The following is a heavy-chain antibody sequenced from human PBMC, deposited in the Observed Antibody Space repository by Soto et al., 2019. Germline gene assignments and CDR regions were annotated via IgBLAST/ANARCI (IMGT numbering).Heavy chain of an antibody. Sequence: QVQLQESGPGLVKPSDTLSLTCAVSGYSISSSNWWGWIRQPPGKGLEWIGYIYYRGSTYYNPSLQRRVXXXVXXSKNQVSPKLSSVAAVDTGVYYCARTLGGVYGFGYWGQGTLVTVSS. CDR1: GYSISSSNW. CDR3: ARTLGGVYGFGY. J-gene: IGHJ4*02. D-gene: IGHD3-16*01. V-gene: IGHV4-28*01. CDR2: IYYRGST.